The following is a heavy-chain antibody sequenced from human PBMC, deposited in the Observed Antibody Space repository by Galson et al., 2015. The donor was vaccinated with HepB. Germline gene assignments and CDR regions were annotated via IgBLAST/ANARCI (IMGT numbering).Heavy chain of an antibody. V-gene: IGHV1-24*01. Sequence: SVKVSCKVSGYTLTELSMHWVRQAPGKGLEWMGGFDPEDGETIYAQKFQGRVTMTEDTSTDTAYMELSSLRSEDTAVYYCATDRLLGVWSRFTLDYWGQGTLVTVSS. CDR3: ATDRLLGVWSRFTLDY. CDR1: GYTLTELS. D-gene: IGHD3-3*01. J-gene: IGHJ4*02. CDR2: FDPEDGET.